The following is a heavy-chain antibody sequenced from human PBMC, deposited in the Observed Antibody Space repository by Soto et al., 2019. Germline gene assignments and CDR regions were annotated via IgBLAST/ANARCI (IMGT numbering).Heavy chain of an antibody. V-gene: IGHV3-7*01. J-gene: IGHJ6*02. D-gene: IGHD3-10*01. CDR3: ARDRGQPRYLYYGMDV. Sequence: EVQLVESGGGLVQPGGSLRLSCAASGFTFSTYWMSWVRQAPGKGLEWVGNIKQDGSGENYVDSVKGRFTISRDNANHSLYLQMNSLRAEDTAVYYCARDRGQPRYLYYGMDVWGQGTTVTVSS. CDR1: GFTFSTYW. CDR2: IKQDGSGE.